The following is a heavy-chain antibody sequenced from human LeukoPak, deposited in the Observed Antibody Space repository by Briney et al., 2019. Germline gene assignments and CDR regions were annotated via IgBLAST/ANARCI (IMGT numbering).Heavy chain of an antibody. V-gene: IGHV3-53*01. CDR3: ARNKDYAFDY. D-gene: IGHD4-17*01. CDR1: GFTFSDSY. Sequence: HPGGSLRLSCAVSGFTFSDSYMNWVRQAPGKGLEWVSIIHVDGNAYYADSVKGRFTISRNNSKNTLYLEMNNLTAEGTPVYYCARNKDYAFDYWGQGALVTVSS. CDR2: IHVDGNA. J-gene: IGHJ4*02.